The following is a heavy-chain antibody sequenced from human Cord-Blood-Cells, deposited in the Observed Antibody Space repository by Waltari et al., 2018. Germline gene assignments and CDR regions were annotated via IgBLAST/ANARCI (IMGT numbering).Heavy chain of an antibody. CDR3: ARSAGFGELLYYYYYGMDV. CDR1: GGTFSSYA. J-gene: IGHJ6*02. V-gene: IGHV1-69*01. Sequence: QVQLVQSGAEVKKPGSSVKVSCKASGGTFSSYAISWVRQAPGQGFEWMGGLIPIFGTANYAQKVQGRVTITADESTSTAYMELSSLRSEDTAVYYCARSAGFGELLYYYYYGMDVWGQGTTVTVSS. CDR2: LIPIFGTA. D-gene: IGHD3-10*01.